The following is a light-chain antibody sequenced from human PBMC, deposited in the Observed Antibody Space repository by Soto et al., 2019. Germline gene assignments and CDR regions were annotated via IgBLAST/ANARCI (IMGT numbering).Light chain of an antibody. CDR1: QSIRHF. CDR3: QQYDTYWT. J-gene: IGKJ1*01. CDR2: DVS. Sequence: DIQMTQSPSTLSASVGARVTITCRASQSIRHFLAWYQQKPGKAPKLLIYDVSNLESGVPSRFSGSGSETEFSLTISSLQPDDFASYYCQQYDTYWTFGQGTKVEVK. V-gene: IGKV1-5*01.